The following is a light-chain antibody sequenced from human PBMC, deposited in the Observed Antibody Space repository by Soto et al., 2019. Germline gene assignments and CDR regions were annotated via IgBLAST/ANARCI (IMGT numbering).Light chain of an antibody. CDR3: QVWDEPSNHYV. Sequence: SYVLPQPPSWSLAHGGTGVITRGTDNIGSISVHWYQQKSGQVPILVVYHDSDRPSGIPERFSGSNSGNTATLTISRVEAGDEAEYYCQVWDEPSNHYVFGSGTKVTVL. CDR2: HDS. J-gene: IGLJ1*01. V-gene: IGLV3-21*02. CDR1: NIGSIS.